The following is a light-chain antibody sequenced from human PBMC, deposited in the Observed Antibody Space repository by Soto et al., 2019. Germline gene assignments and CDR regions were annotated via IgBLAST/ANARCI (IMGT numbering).Light chain of an antibody. J-gene: IGLJ2*01. CDR1: SSDVGSYNL. V-gene: IGLV2-23*01. CDR2: EGS. CDR3: CSYSDTSTLV. Sequence: QSALTQPASVSGSPGQSITISCTGTSSDVGSYNLVSWYQQYPGKAPKLMIHEGSTRPSGVSNRFSGSKSGNTASLTISGLQAEDEADYYCCSYSDTSTLVFGGGTKLTVL.